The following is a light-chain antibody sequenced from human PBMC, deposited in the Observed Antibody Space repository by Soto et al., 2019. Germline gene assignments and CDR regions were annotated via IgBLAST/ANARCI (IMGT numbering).Light chain of an antibody. CDR3: QQSYNTPRT. Sequence: IWFTQAPSSLSTSTGDRVTITCRASQGISSYLAWYQQKPGKAPSLLIYTSSNLQTGVPSRFSGSGSGTHFTLTINSLQPEDFATYYCQQSYNTPRTFGQGTKVDIK. J-gene: IGKJ1*01. CDR1: QGISSY. V-gene: IGKV1-39*01. CDR2: TSS.